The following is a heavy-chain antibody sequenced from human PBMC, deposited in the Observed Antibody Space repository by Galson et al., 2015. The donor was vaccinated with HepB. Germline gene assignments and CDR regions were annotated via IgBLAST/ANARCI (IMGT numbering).Heavy chain of an antibody. CDR2: INSDGSST. V-gene: IGHV3-74*01. J-gene: IGHJ4*02. CDR3: ARGYCSGGSCYRY. CDR1: GFTFSSYW. D-gene: IGHD2-15*01. Sequence: SLRLSCAASGFTFSSYWMHWVRQAPGKGLVWVSRINSDGSSTSYADSVKGRFTISRDNAKNTLYLQMNSLRAEDTAVYYCARGYCSGGSCYRYWGQGTLVTVSS.